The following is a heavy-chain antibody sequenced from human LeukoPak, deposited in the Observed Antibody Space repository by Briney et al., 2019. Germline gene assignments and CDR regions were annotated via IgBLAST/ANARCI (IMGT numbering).Heavy chain of an antibody. D-gene: IGHD3-10*01. CDR1: GGSISSSNW. J-gene: IGHJ5*02. CDR3: ARGGYYGSGSYYSYNWFDP. Sequence: SETLSLTCAVSGGSISSSNWWSWVRPPPGKGLEWIGEIYHSGSTNYNPSLKSRVTISVDKSKNEFSLKLSSVTAADAAVYYCARGGYYGSGSYYSYNWFDPWGQGTLVTVSS. CDR2: IYHSGST. V-gene: IGHV4-4*02.